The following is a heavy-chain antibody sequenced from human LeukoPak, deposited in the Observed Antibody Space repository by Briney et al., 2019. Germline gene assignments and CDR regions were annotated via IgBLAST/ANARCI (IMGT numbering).Heavy chain of an antibody. V-gene: IGHV1-8*01. J-gene: IGHJ4*02. CDR2: MNPNSGNT. Sequence: ASVKVSCKASGYTFTSYDINWVRQATGQGLEWMGWMNPNSGNTGYAQKFQGRVTMTRNTSISTAYMELSSLRSEDTAVYYCARTPVFGRGAAAADDYWGQGTLVTVSS. CDR3: ARTPVFGRGAAAADDY. CDR1: GYTFTSYD. D-gene: IGHD6-13*01.